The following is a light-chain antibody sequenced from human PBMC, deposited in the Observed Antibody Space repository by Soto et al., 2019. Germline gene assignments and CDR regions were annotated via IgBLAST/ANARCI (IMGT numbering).Light chain of an antibody. J-gene: IGLJ1*01. V-gene: IGLV2-8*01. CDR1: SSDVGGYNY. CDR2: EVS. CDR3: SSYAGSNIYV. Sequence: QPMLTQPPSASGSTGQSVTISCTGTSSDVGGYNYVSWYQQHPGKAPKLMIYEVSKRPSGVPDRFSGSKSGNTASLTVSGLQAEDEADYYCSSYAGSNIYVFGTGTKVTVL.